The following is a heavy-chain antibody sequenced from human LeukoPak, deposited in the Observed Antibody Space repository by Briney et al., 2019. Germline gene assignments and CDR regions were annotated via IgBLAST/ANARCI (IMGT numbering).Heavy chain of an antibody. CDR3: ARASDNWTKFDY. J-gene: IGHJ4*02. CDR1: GGSVSNGGYY. CDR2: FYSSGSP. D-gene: IGHD1-1*01. Sequence: PSQTLSLTCTVSGGSVSNGGYYWTWLRQHPGKGLEWIGYFYSSGSPHYNPSLKSRVIISVDPSNNQFSLRLNSVTAADTAVYYCARASDNWTKFDYWGQGTLVTVSS. V-gene: IGHV4-31*03.